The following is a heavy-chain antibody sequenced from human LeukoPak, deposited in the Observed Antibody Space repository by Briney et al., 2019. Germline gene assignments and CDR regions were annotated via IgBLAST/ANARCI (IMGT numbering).Heavy chain of an antibody. CDR2: IYYSGST. V-gene: IGHV4-59*01. Sequence: SETLSLTCTVSGGSISSYYWSWTRQPPGKGLEWIGYIYYSGSTNYNPSLKSRVTISVDTSKNQFSLKLSSVTAADTAVYYCAGQGEVGATVYWGQGTLVTVSS. J-gene: IGHJ4*02. D-gene: IGHD1-26*01. CDR3: AGQGEVGATVY. CDR1: GGSISSYY.